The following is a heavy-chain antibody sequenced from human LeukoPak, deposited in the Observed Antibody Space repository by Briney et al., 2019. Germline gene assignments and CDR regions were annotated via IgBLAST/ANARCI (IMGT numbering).Heavy chain of an antibody. CDR1: GGSISSGDYY. Sequence: ETLSLTCTVSGGSISSGDYYWSWIRQAPGKGLEWISAISGSGGSTYYADSVKGRFTISRDNSKNTLYLQMNSLRAEDTAVYYCAKELNPYYYGMDVWGQGTMVTVSS. D-gene: IGHD4/OR15-4a*01. J-gene: IGHJ6*02. CDR2: ISGSGGST. V-gene: IGHV3-23*01. CDR3: AKELNPYYYGMDV.